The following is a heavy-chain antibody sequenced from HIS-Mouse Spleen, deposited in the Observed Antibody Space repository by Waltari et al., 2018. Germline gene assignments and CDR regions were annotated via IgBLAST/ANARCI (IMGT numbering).Heavy chain of an antibody. D-gene: IGHD7-27*01. CDR2: ISSSSSYI. Sequence: EVQLVQSGGGLVTPGGSLRLPCAASGFTFSSYSMNWVRQAPGKGLEWVSSISSSSSYIYYADSVKGRFTISRDNAKNSLYLQMNSLRAEDTAVYYCARRLLTGDAFDIWGQGTMVTVSS. J-gene: IGHJ3*02. CDR1: GFTFSSYS. CDR3: ARRLLTGDAFDI. V-gene: IGHV3-21*01.